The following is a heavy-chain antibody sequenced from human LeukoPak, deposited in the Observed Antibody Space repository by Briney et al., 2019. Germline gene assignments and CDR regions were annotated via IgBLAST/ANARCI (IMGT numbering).Heavy chain of an antibody. V-gene: IGHV3-30*02. D-gene: IGHD2-2*01. CDR3: AKDLQLGDIVVVPGFPMDV. CDR2: IRYDGSNK. Sequence: GGALRLSCAASGFTFSSYGMHWVRQAPGKGLEWVAFIRYDGSNKYYADSVKGRFTISRDNSKNTLYLQMNSLRAEDTAVYYCAKDLQLGDIVVVPGFPMDVWGKGTTVTVSS. J-gene: IGHJ6*04. CDR1: GFTFSSYG.